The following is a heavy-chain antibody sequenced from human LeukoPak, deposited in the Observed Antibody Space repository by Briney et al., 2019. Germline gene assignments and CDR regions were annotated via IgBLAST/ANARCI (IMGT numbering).Heavy chain of an antibody. CDR2: ISGSGGST. Sequence: PEGSLRLSCAASGFTFSSYAMSWVRQAPGKGLEWVSAISGSGGSTYYADSVKGRFTISRDNSKNTLYLQMNSLRAEDTSVYYCAKDERFLEWLPEWGQGTLVTVSS. CDR1: GFTFSSYA. V-gene: IGHV3-23*01. J-gene: IGHJ4*02. CDR3: AKDERFLEWLPE. D-gene: IGHD3-3*01.